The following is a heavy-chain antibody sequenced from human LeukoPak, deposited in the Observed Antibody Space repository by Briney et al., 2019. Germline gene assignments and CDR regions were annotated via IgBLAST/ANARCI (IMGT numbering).Heavy chain of an antibody. CDR2: IYYSGST. V-gene: IGHV4-39*01. CDR1: GGSISSSSYY. D-gene: IGHD3-10*01. J-gene: IGHJ3*02. Sequence: PSETLSLTCTVSGGSISSSSYYWGWVRQPPGKGLEWIGNIYYSGSTYYNPSLKSRVTISADTSKNQFSLKLSSVTAADTAVYYCARGGYYGSGSYYGDAFDIWGQGTMVTVSS. CDR3: ARGGYYGSGSYYGDAFDI.